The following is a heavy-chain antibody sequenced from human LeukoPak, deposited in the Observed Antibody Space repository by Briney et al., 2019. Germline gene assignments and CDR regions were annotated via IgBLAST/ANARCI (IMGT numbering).Heavy chain of an antibody. D-gene: IGHD2-15*01. CDR2: IIPIFGTA. CDR3: ARHPQSLGYCSGGSCHGGFDP. V-gene: IGHV1-69*05. CDR1: GGTFSSYA. J-gene: IGHJ5*02. Sequence: ASVKVSCKASGGTFSSYAISWVRQAPGQGLEWMGRIIPIFGTANYAQKFQGRVTITTDESTSTAYMELSSLRSEDTAVYYCARHPQSLGYCSGGSCHGGFDPWGQGTLVTVSS.